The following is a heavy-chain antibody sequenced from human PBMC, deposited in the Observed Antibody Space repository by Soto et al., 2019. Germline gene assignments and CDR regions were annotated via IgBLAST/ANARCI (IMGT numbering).Heavy chain of an antibody. D-gene: IGHD3-22*01. CDR3: ARGLTYYYDSSGDYTPGHNWFDP. V-gene: IGHV4-34*01. Sequence: PSDTLSLTFAVYGGSFSVFSCRLMRQPPRQGLEWIGEINHSGSTNYNPSLKSRVTISVDTSKNQFSLKLSSVTAADTAVYYCARGLTYYYDSSGDYTPGHNWFDPWGQGTLVT. J-gene: IGHJ5*02. CDR1: GGSFSVFS. CDR2: INHSGST.